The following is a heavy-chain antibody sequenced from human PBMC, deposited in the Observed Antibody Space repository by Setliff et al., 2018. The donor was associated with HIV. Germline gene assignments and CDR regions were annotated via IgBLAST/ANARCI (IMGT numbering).Heavy chain of an antibody. J-gene: IGHJ4*02. D-gene: IGHD2-2*01. CDR1: GYTFSNYD. V-gene: IGHV1-8*02. Sequence: ASVKVSCKASGYTFSNYDINWVRQATGQGLEWMGWMNPNSGNTGYAQKFQGRVTMTRNTSISTAYMQLSSLRSEDTAVYFCARAPRGVGSSSHFDYWGRGALVTVSS. CDR2: MNPNSGNT. CDR3: ARAPRGVGSSSHFDY.